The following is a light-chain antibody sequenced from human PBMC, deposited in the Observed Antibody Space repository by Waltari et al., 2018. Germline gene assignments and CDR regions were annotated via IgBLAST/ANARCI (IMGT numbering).Light chain of an antibody. CDR1: SSDVGGYNY. J-gene: IGLJ2*01. V-gene: IGLV2-8*01. CDR3: SSYAGSNVVV. CDR2: EVS. Sequence: QSALTQPASVSGSPGQSITISCTGTSSDVGGYNYVPWYQQHPGKAPKLMIYEVSKRPSGVPDRFSGSKSGNTASLTVSGLQAEDEADYYCSSYAGSNVVVFGGGTKLTVL.